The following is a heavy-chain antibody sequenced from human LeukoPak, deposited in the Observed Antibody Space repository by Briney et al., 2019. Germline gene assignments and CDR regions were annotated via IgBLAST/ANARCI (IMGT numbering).Heavy chain of an antibody. J-gene: IGHJ4*02. V-gene: IGHV1-2*02. D-gene: IGHD4-23*01. CDR1: GYTFTGYY. Sequence: ASVRVSCKASGYTFTGYYMHWVRQAPGQGLEWMGWINPNSGGTNYAQKFQGRVTMTRDTSISTAYMELSRLRSDDTAVYYCARGVTWDQLLFDYWGQGTLVTVSS. CDR2: INPNSGGT. CDR3: ARGVTWDQLLFDY.